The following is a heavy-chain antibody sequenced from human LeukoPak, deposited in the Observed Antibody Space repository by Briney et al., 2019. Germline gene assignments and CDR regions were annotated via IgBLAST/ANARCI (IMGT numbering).Heavy chain of an antibody. V-gene: IGHV4-4*07. CDR1: GGSISSYY. CDR3: ARDLKRGVAVAGDFDY. D-gene: IGHD6-19*01. Sequence: SETLSLTCTVSGGSISSYYWSWIRQPAGKGLEWIGRIYTSGSTNFNPSLKSRVTMSVDTSKNQFSLKLSSVTAADTAVYYCARDLKRGVAVAGDFDYWGQGTLVTVSS. CDR2: IYTSGST. J-gene: IGHJ4*02.